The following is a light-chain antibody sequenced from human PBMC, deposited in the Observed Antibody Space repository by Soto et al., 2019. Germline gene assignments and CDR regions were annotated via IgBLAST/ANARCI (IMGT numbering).Light chain of an antibody. CDR3: QTWDTGIQGV. Sequence: QPVLTQSPSASASLGASVKLTCTLSSGHSSYAIAWHQQQPEKGPRYLMKLNSDGSHSKGDGIPDRFSGSSSGAERYLTISSLQSEDAADYYCQTWDTGIQGVFGGGTKVTVL. CDR2: LNSDGSH. V-gene: IGLV4-69*01. J-gene: IGLJ3*02. CDR1: SGHSSYA.